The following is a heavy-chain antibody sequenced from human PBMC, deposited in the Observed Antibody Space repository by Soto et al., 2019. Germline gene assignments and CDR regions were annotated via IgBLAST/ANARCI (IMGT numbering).Heavy chain of an antibody. CDR2: INPSGGST. Sequence: GASVKVSCKASGYTFTSYYMHWVRQAPGQGLEWMGIINPSGGSTSYAQKFQGRVTMTRDTSTSTVYMELSSLRSEDTAVYYCARDSTRRDGDYGLVYYYYGMDVWGQGTTVTVSS. J-gene: IGHJ6*02. V-gene: IGHV1-46*01. D-gene: IGHD4-17*01. CDR1: GYTFTSYY. CDR3: ARDSTRRDGDYGLVYYYYGMDV.